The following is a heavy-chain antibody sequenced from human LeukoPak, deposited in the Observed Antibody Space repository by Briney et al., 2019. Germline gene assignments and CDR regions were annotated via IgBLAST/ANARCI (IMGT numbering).Heavy chain of an antibody. CDR1: GGSISSGGYY. CDR3: ARAVRGVIINWFDP. D-gene: IGHD3-10*01. Sequence: PSETLSLTCTVSGGSISSGGYYWSWIRQHPGKGLEWIGYIYYSGSTCYNPSLKSRVTISVDTSKNQFSLKLSSVTAADTAVYYCARAVRGVIINWFDPWGQGTLVTVSS. V-gene: IGHV4-31*03. CDR2: IYYSGST. J-gene: IGHJ5*02.